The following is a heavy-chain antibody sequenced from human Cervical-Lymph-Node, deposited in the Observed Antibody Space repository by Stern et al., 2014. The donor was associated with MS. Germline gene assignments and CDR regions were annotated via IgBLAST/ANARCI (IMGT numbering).Heavy chain of an antibody. CDR2: INHSGKT. V-gene: IGHV4-34*01. J-gene: IGHJ3*01. Sequence: QVQLQQCGAGLLRPSETLSLTCAVHGASFTDNYWSWIRQTPGKGLEWIGEINHSGKTHHNPSLMSRVTLSVDTPKNQFSLKLNSVTAADTAVYYCARERKVERSARVFVSFDVWGQGTLLTVSS. D-gene: IGHD1-1*01. CDR1: GASFTDNY. CDR3: ARERKVERSARVFVSFDV.